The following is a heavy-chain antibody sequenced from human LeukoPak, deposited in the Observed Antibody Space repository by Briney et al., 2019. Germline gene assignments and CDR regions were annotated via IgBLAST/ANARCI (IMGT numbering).Heavy chain of an antibody. CDR2: TYYRSKWYN. Sequence: SQTLSLTCAISGDSVSSNSAAWNWLRQSPSRGLEWLGRTYYRSKWYNDYAVSVKSRITINPDTSKNQFSLQLNSVTPEDTAVYYCAREDTSMVNWFDPWGQGTLVTVSS. J-gene: IGHJ5*02. V-gene: IGHV6-1*01. CDR1: GDSVSSNSAA. D-gene: IGHD5-18*01. CDR3: AREDTSMVNWFDP.